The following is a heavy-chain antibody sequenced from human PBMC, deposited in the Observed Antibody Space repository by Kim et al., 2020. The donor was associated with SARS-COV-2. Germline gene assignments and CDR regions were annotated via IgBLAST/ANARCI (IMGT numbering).Heavy chain of an antibody. Sequence: ISYVDSVRGRSTISRDNDKHSLSLQMDSLRAGDTALYFCARPYRGSSFDIWGQGTMVTVSS. V-gene: IGHV3-7*01. CDR2: I. J-gene: IGHJ3*02. CDR3: ARPYRGSSFDI. D-gene: IGHD1-26*01.